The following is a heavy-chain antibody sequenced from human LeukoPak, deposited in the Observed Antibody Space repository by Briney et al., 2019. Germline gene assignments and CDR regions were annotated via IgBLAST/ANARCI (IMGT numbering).Heavy chain of an antibody. Sequence: SQTLSLTCTVSGGSISSGGYYWSWIRQHPGKGLEWIGYIYYSGSTNYNPSLKSRVTISVDTSKNQFSLKLSSVTAADTAVYYCARLRGSYGGISAFDIWGQGTMVTVSS. J-gene: IGHJ3*02. CDR1: GGSISSGGYY. V-gene: IGHV4-31*03. D-gene: IGHD1-26*01. CDR3: ARLRGSYGGISAFDI. CDR2: IYYSGST.